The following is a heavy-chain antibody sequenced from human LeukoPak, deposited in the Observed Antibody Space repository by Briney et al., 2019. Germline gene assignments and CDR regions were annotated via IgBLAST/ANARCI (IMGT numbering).Heavy chain of an antibody. J-gene: IGHJ3*02. Sequence: PSETLSLTCAVYGGSFSGYYWSWIRQPPGKGLEWIGYIYYSGSTNYNPSLKSRVTISVDTSKNQFSLKLSSVTAADTAVYYCASLVWDTAMVDAFDIWGQGTMVTVSS. D-gene: IGHD5-18*01. V-gene: IGHV4-59*01. CDR3: ASLVWDTAMVDAFDI. CDR1: GGSFSGYY. CDR2: IYYSGST.